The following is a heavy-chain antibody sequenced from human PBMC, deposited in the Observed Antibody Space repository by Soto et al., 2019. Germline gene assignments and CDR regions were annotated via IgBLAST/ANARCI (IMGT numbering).Heavy chain of an antibody. CDR1: GFIFSNYG. CDR3: AKDRLHLPNDYYGMDV. J-gene: IGHJ6*02. Sequence: GESLKISCAASGFIFSNYGIHWVRQAPGKGLEWVAVISHDGGSKYFADSVKDRFTISRDNSKNTLHLQMNSLSAEDTAVYYCAKDRLHLPNDYYGMDVWGQGTTVTVSS. V-gene: IGHV3-30*18. CDR2: ISHDGGSK.